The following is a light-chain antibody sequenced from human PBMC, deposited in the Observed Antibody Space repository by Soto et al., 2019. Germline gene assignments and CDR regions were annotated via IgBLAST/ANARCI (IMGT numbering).Light chain of an antibody. CDR3: QHRYNWPQT. Sequence: EIVLPQSPATLSLSPGERATLSCRASQSVNNYLAWYQQKPGQPPRLLIYDASKRATGIPARFSGIGPGTDFTLTVSSLEPEDVAVYYCQHRYNWPQTFGQGTKVEVK. CDR2: DAS. J-gene: IGKJ1*01. CDR1: QSVNNY. V-gene: IGKV3D-11*02.